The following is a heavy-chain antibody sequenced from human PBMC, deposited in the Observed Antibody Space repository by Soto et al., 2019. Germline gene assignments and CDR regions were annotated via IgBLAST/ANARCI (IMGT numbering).Heavy chain of an antibody. CDR1: GFTFSDYY. J-gene: IGHJ2*01. CDR2: ISSSSSYT. CDR3: ARDGGGYYWYFDL. D-gene: IGHD3-22*01. V-gene: IGHV3-11*06. Sequence: GGSLRLSCAASGFTFSDYYMSWIRQAPGKGLEWVSYISSSSSYTNYADSVKGRFTISRDNAKNSLYLQMNSLRAEDTAVYYCARDGGGYYWYFDLWGRGTLVTVSS.